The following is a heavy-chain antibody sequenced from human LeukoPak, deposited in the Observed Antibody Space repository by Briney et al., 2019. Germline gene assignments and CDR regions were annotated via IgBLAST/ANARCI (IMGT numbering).Heavy chain of an antibody. J-gene: IGHJ4*02. CDR3: AKASIAAAGKGLDY. D-gene: IGHD6-13*01. CDR2: IRYDGSNK. V-gene: IGHV3-30*02. Sequence: PGGSLRLSCAASGFTFSSYGMHWVRQAPGKGLEWVAFIRYDGSNKYYADSVKGRFTISRDNSKNTLYLQMNSLRAEDTAVYYCAKASIAAAGKGLDYWGQGTLVTVSS. CDR1: GFTFSSYG.